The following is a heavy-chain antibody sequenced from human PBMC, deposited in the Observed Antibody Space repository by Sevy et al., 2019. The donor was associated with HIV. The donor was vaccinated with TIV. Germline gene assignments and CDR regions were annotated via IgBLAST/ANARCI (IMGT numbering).Heavy chain of an antibody. D-gene: IGHD3-22*01. CDR3: ARGAGGYDNDYGMDV. V-gene: IGHV4-39*01. CDR1: GCTIVSSGHY. CDR2: IDYNGHT. Sequence: SETLSLTCSVSGCTIVSSGHYWGWIRQTPGKGLEWIGSIDYNGHTYYNPSLNSRLTISIDTSKNQFSLNLSSVTAADTAIYYWARGAGGYDNDYGMDVWGQGTTVTVSS. J-gene: IGHJ6*02.